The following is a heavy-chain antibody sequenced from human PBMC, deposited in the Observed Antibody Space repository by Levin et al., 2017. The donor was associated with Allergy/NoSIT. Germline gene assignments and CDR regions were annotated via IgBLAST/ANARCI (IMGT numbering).Heavy chain of an antibody. CDR3: AAPNSGWYMLFGY. D-gene: IGHD6-19*01. Sequence: PSETLSLTCTVSGGSISSSGYYWGWIRQPPGKGLEWIGSAYYSGSTYYNPSLKSRVTVSLDTSKNQFSLKLNSVTAADTAVYYCAAPNSGWYMLFGYWGQGTLVTVSS. V-gene: IGHV4-39*01. CDR2: AYYSGST. J-gene: IGHJ4*02. CDR1: GGSISSSGYY.